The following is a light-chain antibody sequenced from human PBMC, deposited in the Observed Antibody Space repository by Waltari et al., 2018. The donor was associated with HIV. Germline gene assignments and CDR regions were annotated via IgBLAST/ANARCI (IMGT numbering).Light chain of an antibody. V-gene: IGLV3-25*03. CDR3: QSTGSSGSYLVL. CDR1: AFPQTY. Sequence: SSELTQPPPVSVSQGQTATLTCSGDAFPQTYGDRSQQKPGQAPVMVIYKDSERPSGIPGRFSGSSSGTTVTLTISGVQAEDEADYYCQSTGSSGSYLVLFGGGTKLTVL. CDR2: KDS. J-gene: IGLJ2*01.